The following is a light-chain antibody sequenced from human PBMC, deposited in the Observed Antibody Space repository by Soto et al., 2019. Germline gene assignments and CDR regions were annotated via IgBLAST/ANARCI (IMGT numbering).Light chain of an antibody. Sequence: QSVLTQPPSASGTPGQRVTISCSGSSSNIGSNYVYWYQQLPGTAPKPLIYSNNQRPSGVPDRFSGSKSATSASLAISGLRSEDEADYYCAAWDDSLSGGVFGGGTKLTVL. V-gene: IGLV1-47*02. CDR2: SNN. J-gene: IGLJ2*01. CDR1: SSNIGSNY. CDR3: AAWDDSLSGGV.